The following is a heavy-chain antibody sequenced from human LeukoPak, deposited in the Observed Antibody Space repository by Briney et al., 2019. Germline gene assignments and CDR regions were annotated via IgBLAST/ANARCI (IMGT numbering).Heavy chain of an antibody. CDR1: GDSISSGDYY. V-gene: IGHV4-61*02. CDR3: ARGPYSYDSSGAFDI. D-gene: IGHD3-22*01. CDR2: ISSSGST. Sequence: SETLSLTYTVSGDSISSGDYYWSWIRQPAGKGLEWIGRISSSGSTNYNPSLKSRVTISVDTSKNQFSLKLSSVTAADTAVYFCARGPYSYDSSGAFDIWGQGTMVTVSS. J-gene: IGHJ3*02.